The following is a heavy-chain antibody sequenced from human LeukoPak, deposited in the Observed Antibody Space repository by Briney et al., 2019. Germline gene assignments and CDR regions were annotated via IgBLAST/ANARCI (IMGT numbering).Heavy chain of an antibody. CDR1: GFTFSSYW. J-gene: IGHJ4*02. CDR3: ARERGSVVVAAYAADY. Sequence: PGGSLRLSCAASGFTFSSYWMSWVRQAPGKGLEWVANIKQDGSEEYYVDSVKGRFTISRDNAKNSLYLQMNSLRAEDTAVYYCARERGSVVVAAYAADYWGQGTLVTVSS. CDR2: IKQDGSEE. D-gene: IGHD2-15*01. V-gene: IGHV3-7*01.